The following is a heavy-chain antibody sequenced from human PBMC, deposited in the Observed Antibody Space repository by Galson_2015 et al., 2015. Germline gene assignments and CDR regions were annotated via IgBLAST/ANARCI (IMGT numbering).Heavy chain of an antibody. V-gene: IGHV3-53*01. CDR3: ARDAGDCSGGSCYWGFDP. CDR2: LYSGGST. Sequence: SLRLSCAASGFTVSTNYMSWVRQAPGKGLEWVSILYSGGSTYYADSVKGRFTISRDNSKNTLYLQMNSLRAEDTAVYYCARDAGDCSGGSCYWGFDPWGQGTLVTVSS. D-gene: IGHD2-15*01. CDR1: GFTVSTNY. J-gene: IGHJ5*02.